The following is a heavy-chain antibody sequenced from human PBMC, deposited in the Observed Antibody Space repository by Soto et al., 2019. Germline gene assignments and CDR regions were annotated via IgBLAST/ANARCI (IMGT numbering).Heavy chain of an antibody. CDR3: ARRRVHIGYDRYYYDGMDV. J-gene: IGHJ6*02. D-gene: IGHD5-12*01. V-gene: IGHV5-51*01. Sequence: PGESLKISCKGSGYSFTSYWIGWVRQMPGKGLEWMGIIYPGDSDTRYSPSFQGQVTISADKSISTAYLQWSSLKASDTAMYYCARRRVHIGYDRYYYDGMDVWTQGTTVTGSS. CDR1: GYSFTSYW. CDR2: IYPGDSDT.